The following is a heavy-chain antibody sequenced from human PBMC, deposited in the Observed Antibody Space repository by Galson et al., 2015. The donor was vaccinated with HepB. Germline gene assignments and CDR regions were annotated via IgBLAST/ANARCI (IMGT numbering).Heavy chain of an antibody. CDR3: ATDPRDYGDEWFDP. CDR1: GFTFSSYW. Sequence: LRLSCAASGFTFSSYWMHWVRQAPGKGLVWVSRINSDGSITTYADSVKGRFTISRDNAEKTLYLHINSPRPEDTAIYYCATDPRDYGDEWFDPWGQGTLVTVSS. J-gene: IGHJ5*02. V-gene: IGHV3-74*01. D-gene: IGHD4-17*01. CDR2: INSDGSIT.